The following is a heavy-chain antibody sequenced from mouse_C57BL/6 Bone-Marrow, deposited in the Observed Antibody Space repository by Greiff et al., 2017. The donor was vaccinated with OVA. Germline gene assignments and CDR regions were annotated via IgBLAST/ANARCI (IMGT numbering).Heavy chain of an antibody. CDR3: ARHKTTVVGYAMDY. CDR2: IWSDGST. D-gene: IGHD1-1*01. Sequence: VKLMESGPGLVAPSQSLSITCTVSGFSLTSYGVHWVRQPPGKGLEWLVVIWSDGSTTYNSALKSRLSISKDNSKSQVFLKMNSLQTDDTAMYYCARHKTTVVGYAMDYWGQGTSVTVSS. V-gene: IGHV2-6-1*01. CDR1: GFSLTSYG. J-gene: IGHJ4*01.